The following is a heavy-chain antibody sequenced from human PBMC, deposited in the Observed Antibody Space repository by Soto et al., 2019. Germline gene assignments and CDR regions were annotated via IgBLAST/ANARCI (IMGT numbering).Heavy chain of an antibody. Sequence: GGSLRLSCAASGFTFSDYYMTWIRQAPGKGLEWVPYISSSGSTLYYADSVKGRFTISRDNAKNSLYLQMNSLRAEDTAVYYCARDFRTYYGSGSYPDYWGQGTLVTVSS. D-gene: IGHD3-10*01. CDR2: ISSSGSTL. CDR3: ARDFRTYYGSGSYPDY. V-gene: IGHV3-11*01. J-gene: IGHJ4*02. CDR1: GFTFSDYY.